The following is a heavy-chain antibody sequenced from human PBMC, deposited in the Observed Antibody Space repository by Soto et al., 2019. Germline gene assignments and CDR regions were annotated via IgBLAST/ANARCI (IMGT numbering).Heavy chain of an antibody. J-gene: IGHJ3*02. D-gene: IGHD5-18*01. CDR2: ISAYNGNT. CDR1: GYTFTSYG. CDR3: ARALGHTGMVHDAFEI. V-gene: IGHV1-18*01. Sequence: ASVKVSCKASGYTFTSYGISWVRQAPGQGLEWMGWISAYNGNTNYAQKLQGRVTMTTDTSTSTAYMELRSLRSDDTAVYYCARALGHTGMVHDAFEIWGQGTMVTVAS.